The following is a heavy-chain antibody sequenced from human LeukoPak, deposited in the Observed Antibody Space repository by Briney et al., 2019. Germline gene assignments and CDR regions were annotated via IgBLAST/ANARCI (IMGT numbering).Heavy chain of an antibody. D-gene: IGHD2-2*01. CDR3: ARGFRGGYCSSTSCYLFDY. CDR1: GGAFTNYA. CDR2: VIPILGVE. V-gene: IGHV1-69*04. J-gene: IGHJ4*02. Sequence: SVKVSCKASGGAFTNYAINWVRQAPGQGLEWMGRVIPILGVENYAQKFQGRVTITADTSTSAAYMELSSLRSEDTAVYYCARGFRGGYCSSTSCYLFDYWGQGTLVTVSS.